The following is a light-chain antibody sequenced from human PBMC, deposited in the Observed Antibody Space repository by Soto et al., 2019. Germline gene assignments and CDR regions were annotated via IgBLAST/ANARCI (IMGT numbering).Light chain of an antibody. CDR3: AAWDDSLNGVV. Sequence: QSVLTQPPSASETPGQRVTISCSGSSSNIGSNTVNWYQQLPGTAPKLLIYSNNQRPSGVPDRFSGSKSGTSASLAISGLQSEDEDDYYCAAWDDSLNGVVFGGGTKLTVL. V-gene: IGLV1-44*01. CDR1: SSNIGSNT. J-gene: IGLJ2*01. CDR2: SNN.